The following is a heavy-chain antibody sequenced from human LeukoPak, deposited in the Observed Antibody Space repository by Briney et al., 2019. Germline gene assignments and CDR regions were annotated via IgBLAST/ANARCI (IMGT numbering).Heavy chain of an antibody. J-gene: IGHJ3*02. D-gene: IGHD3-3*01. CDR3: ATAILEWFENDAFDI. Sequence: AGGSLRLSCAASGFTFSSYAMSWVRQAPGKGLEWVSAISGSGGSTYYADSVKGRFTISRDNSKNTLYLQMNSLRAEDTAVYYCATAILEWFENDAFDIWGQGTMVTVSS. CDR1: GFTFSSYA. CDR2: ISGSGGST. V-gene: IGHV3-23*01.